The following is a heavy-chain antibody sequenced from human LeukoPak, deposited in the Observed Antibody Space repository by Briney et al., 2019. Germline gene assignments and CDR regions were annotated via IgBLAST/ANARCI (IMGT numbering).Heavy chain of an antibody. CDR3: ARGSGIQLWSPYYGMDV. J-gene: IGHJ6*02. Sequence: ASVKVSCKASGYTFTSYDINWVRQATGQGLEWMGCMNPNSGKTGYAQKFQGRVTMTRDTSISTAYMELSSLRSEDTAVYYCARGSGIQLWSPYYGMDVWGQGTTVTVSS. V-gene: IGHV1-8*01. CDR1: GYTFTSYD. CDR2: MNPNSGKT. D-gene: IGHD5-18*01.